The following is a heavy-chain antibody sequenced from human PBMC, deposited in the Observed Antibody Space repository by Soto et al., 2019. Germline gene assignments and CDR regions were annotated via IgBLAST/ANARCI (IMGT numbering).Heavy chain of an antibody. CDR3: ARDRGRLDFWSGPGAFDI. V-gene: IGHV1-18*01. CDR2: ISAYNGNT. J-gene: IGHJ3*02. D-gene: IGHD3-3*01. CDR1: GYTFTSYG. Sequence: ASVKVSCKASGYTFTSYGISLVRQAPGQGLEWMGWISAYNGNTNYAQKLQGRVTMTTDTSTSTAYMELRSLRSDDTAVCYCARDRGRLDFWSGPGAFDIWGQGTMVTVSS.